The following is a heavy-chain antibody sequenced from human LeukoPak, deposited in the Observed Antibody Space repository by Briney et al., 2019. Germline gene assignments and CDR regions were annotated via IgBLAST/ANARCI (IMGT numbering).Heavy chain of an antibody. J-gene: IGHJ6*03. CDR2: INPNSGGT. D-gene: IGHD6-13*01. Sequence: ASVKVSCKASGYTFTGYYMHWVRQAPGQGLEWMGWINPNSGGTNYAQKFQGRVTMTRNTSISTAYMELSSLRSEDTAVYYCARDRIAAYMDVWGKGTTVTISS. CDR1: GYTFTGYY. V-gene: IGHV1-2*02. CDR3: ARDRIAAYMDV.